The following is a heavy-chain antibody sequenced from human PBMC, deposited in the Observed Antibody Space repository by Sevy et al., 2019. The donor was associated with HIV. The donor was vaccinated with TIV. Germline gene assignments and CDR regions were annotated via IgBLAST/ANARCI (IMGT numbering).Heavy chain of an antibody. D-gene: IGHD4-17*01. CDR2: ITSSDRDK. V-gene: IGHV3-48*03. CDR3: ARDLPPSATTVPHFDY. J-gene: IGHJ4*02. Sequence: GGSLRLSCTASGFLFSSYEMNWVRQAPGKGLEWVSYITSSDRDKYYSYSVKGRFTISRDNAKNSLFLQMNSLIAEDTEVYYGARDLPPSATTVPHFDYWGQGTLVTVSS. CDR1: GFLFSSYE.